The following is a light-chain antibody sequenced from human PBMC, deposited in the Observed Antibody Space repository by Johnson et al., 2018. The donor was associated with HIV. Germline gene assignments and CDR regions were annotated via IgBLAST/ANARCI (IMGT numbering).Light chain of an antibody. J-gene: IGLJ1*01. CDR1: NSNIGNNY. V-gene: IGLV1-51*02. CDR3: GTWDSSLCAHYV. Sequence: QSVLTQPPSVSAAPGQKVTISCSGSNSNIGNNYVSWYQQFPGTAPKLLIYENNKRPSGVPDRFSDSKSGTSATLGITGLQTGDEADYSCGTWDSSLCAHYVFGSGTEVTVL. CDR2: ENN.